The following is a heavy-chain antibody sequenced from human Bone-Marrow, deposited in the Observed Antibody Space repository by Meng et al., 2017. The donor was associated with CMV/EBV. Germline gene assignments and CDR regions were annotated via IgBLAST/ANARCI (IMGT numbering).Heavy chain of an antibody. CDR2: ISSSSSYI. D-gene: IGHD3-10*01. CDR3: ARFRGVQFDY. V-gene: IGHV3-21*01. CDR1: GFNFSSYS. J-gene: IGHJ4*02. Sequence: LSCAASGFNFSSYSMNWVRQAPGKGLEWVSSISSSSSYIYYADSVKGRFTISRDNAKNSLYLQMNSLRAEDTAVYYCARFRGVQFDYWGQGTLVTVSS.